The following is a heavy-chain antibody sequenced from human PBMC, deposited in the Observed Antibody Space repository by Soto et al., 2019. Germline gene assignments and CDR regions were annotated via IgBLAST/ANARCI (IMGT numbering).Heavy chain of an antibody. CDR1: GASISSYY. D-gene: IGHD3-3*01. CDR2: TYYSGST. CDR3: ARAMLGVVLDV. Sequence: QVQLQESGPGLVKPSETLSLTCTVSGASISSYYWSWIRQPPGKALEWIGYTYYSGSTNYNPSLKSRVAISVDTSKNQFSLKLSPVTAVDTAVDLCARAMLGVVLDVWGKGTTVTVSS. V-gene: IGHV4-59*01. J-gene: IGHJ6*04.